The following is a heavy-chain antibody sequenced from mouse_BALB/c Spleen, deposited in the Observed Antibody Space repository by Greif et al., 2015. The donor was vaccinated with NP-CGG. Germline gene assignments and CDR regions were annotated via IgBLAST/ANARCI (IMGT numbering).Heavy chain of an antibody. V-gene: IGHV2-9*02. CDR1: GFSLTSYG. Sequence: VKVVESGPGLVAPSQSLSITCTVSGFSLTSYGVHWVRQPPGKGLEWLGVIWAGGSTNYNSALMSRLSISKDNSKSQVFLKMSSLQTDDTAMNYCARERSMITYYFDYWGQGTTLTVSS. D-gene: IGHD2-4*01. CDR3: ARERSMITYYFDY. CDR2: IWAGGST. J-gene: IGHJ2*01.